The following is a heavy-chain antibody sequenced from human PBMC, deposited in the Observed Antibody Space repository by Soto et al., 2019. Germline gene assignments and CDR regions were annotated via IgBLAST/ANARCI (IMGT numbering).Heavy chain of an antibody. CDR2: IRGDGSSK. D-gene: IGHD3-22*01. J-gene: IGHJ3*02. CDR3: ARETYDSSGYYSTVAAFDI. CDR1: GFTFSSYA. V-gene: IGHV3-23*01. Sequence: GGSLRLSCAASGFTFSSYAMSWVRQAPGKGLEWVSAIRGDGSSKYYADSVKGRFTISRDNSKNTLYLQMNSLRAEDTAVYYCARETYDSSGYYSTVAAFDIWGQGTMVTVSS.